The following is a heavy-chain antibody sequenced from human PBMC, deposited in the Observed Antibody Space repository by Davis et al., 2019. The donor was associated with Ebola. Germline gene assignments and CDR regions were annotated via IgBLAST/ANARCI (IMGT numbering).Heavy chain of an antibody. CDR1: GGTFSSYT. D-gene: IGHD1-7*01. CDR2: IIPLFDTT. CDR3: ATGRKTTLGLYYFAY. J-gene: IGHJ4*02. Sequence: AASVKVSCKASGGTFSSYTISWVRQAPGQALFLFFSIIPLFDTTNYAQKFQGRVTITADKSTTTAYMELSSLRSEDTAVYYCATGRKTTLGLYYFAYWGQGTVVTVSS. V-gene: IGHV1-69*06.